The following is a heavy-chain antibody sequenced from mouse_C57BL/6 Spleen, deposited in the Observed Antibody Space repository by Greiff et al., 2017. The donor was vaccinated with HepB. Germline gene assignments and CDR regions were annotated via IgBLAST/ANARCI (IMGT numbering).Heavy chain of an antibody. CDR3: ARGGYSNFYFDY. J-gene: IGHJ2*01. V-gene: IGHV1-69*01. CDR2: IDPSDSYT. CDR1: GYTFTSYW. Sequence: QVQLQQPGAELVMPGASVKLSCKASGYTFTSYWMHWVKQRPGQGLEWIGEIDPSDSYTNYNQKFKGKSTLTVDKSSSTAYMQLSSLTSEDSAVYYCARGGYSNFYFDYWGQGTTLTVSS. D-gene: IGHD2-5*01.